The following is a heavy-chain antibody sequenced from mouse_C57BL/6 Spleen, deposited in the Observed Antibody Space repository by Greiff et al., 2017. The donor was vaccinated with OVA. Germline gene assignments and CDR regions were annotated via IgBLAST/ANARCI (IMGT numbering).Heavy chain of an antibody. Sequence: EVQLQESGGGLVQPKGSLKLSCAASGFTFNTYAMHWVRQAPGKGLEWVARIRSKSSNYATYYADSVKDRFTISRDDSQSMLYLQMNNLKTEDTAMYYGVTNWDGFPWFAYWGQGTLVTVSA. CDR3: VTNWDGFPWFAY. J-gene: IGHJ3*01. CDR2: IRSKSSNYAT. D-gene: IGHD4-1*01. V-gene: IGHV10-3*01. CDR1: GFTFNTYA.